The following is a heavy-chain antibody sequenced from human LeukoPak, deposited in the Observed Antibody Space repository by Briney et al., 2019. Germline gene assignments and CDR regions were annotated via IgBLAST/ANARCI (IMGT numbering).Heavy chain of an antibody. CDR3: ARKAGGSYRLDY. V-gene: IGHV1-46*01. J-gene: IGHJ4*02. CDR2: INPSGGST. Sequence: ASVTVSCKASGYTFTYYYMHWVRQAPGQGLEWMGIINPSGGSTSYAQKFQGRVTMTRDTSTSTVYMELSSLRSEATAVYYCARKAGGSYRLDYWGQGTPVTVSS. CDR1: GYTFTYYY. D-gene: IGHD1-26*01.